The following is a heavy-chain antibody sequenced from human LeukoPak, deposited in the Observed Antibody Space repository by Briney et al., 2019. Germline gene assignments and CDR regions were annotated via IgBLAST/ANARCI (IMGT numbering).Heavy chain of an antibody. D-gene: IGHD5-24*01. CDR1: GFIFTSYA. V-gene: IGHV3-30-3*01. CDR3: ARDGGDGYRNDAFDI. CDR2: ISYDGSNK. Sequence: GGSLRLSCAASGFIFTSYAMHWVRQAPGKGLEWVAVISYDGSNKYYADSVKGRFTISRDNSKNTLSLRMNSLRAEDTAVYYCARDGGDGYRNDAFDIWGQGTMVTVSS. J-gene: IGHJ3*02.